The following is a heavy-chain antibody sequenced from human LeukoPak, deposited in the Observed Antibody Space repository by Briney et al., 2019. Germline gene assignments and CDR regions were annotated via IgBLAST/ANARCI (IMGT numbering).Heavy chain of an antibody. CDR1: GGTFSSYA. D-gene: IGHD2-2*01. CDR3: ARGVLYCSSTSCYRWFDP. Sequence: GASVKVSCKASGGTFSSYAISWVRQAPGQGLEWMGGIIPNFGTANYAQKFQGRVTITADESTSTAYMELSSLRSEDTAVYYCARGVLYCSSTSCYRWFDPWGQGTLVTVSS. CDR2: IIPNFGTA. J-gene: IGHJ5*02. V-gene: IGHV1-69*13.